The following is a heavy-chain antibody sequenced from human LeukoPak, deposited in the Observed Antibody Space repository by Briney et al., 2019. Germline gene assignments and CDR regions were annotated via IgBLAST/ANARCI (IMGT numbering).Heavy chain of an antibody. V-gene: IGHV3-53*01. CDR1: GFTVSSNY. CDR2: IYSGGST. J-gene: IGHJ4*02. Sequence: GGSLRLSCAASGFTVSSNYMSWVRQAPGKGLEWVSVIYSGGSTYYADSVKGRFTISRDNSKNTLYLQMNSLRAEDTAMYYCARGPTRANSSDYWGQGTLVTVSS. CDR3: ARGPTRANSSDY. D-gene: IGHD2/OR15-2a*01.